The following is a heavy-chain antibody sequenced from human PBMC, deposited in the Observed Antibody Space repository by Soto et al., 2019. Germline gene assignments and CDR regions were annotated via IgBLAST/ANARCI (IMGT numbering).Heavy chain of an antibody. Sequence: SETLSLTCTVSGGSISSYYWSWIRQPPGKGLEWIGYIYYSGSTNYNPSLKSRVTISVDTAKNQFSLKRNSVTAADTAVYYCARTAKDQVVPAAIVEYYYYYMDVWGKGTTVTVSS. J-gene: IGHJ6*03. CDR2: IYYSGST. CDR1: GGSISSYY. D-gene: IGHD2-2*01. V-gene: IGHV4-59*12. CDR3: ARTAKDQVVPAAIVEYYYYYMDV.